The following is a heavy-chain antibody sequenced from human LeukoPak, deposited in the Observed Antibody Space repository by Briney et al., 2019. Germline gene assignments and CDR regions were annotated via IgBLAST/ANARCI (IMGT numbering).Heavy chain of an antibody. CDR3: AKDFYPGIAVSDY. D-gene: IGHD6-19*01. CDR2: ISGSGGST. Sequence: GGSLRLSCGVSGFXFSSYAMSWVRQAPGKGLEWVSAISGSGGSTYYADSVKGRFTISRDNSKNTLYLQMNSLRAEDTAVYYCAKDFYPGIAVSDYWGQGTLVTVSS. CDR1: GFXFSSYA. J-gene: IGHJ4*02. V-gene: IGHV3-23*01.